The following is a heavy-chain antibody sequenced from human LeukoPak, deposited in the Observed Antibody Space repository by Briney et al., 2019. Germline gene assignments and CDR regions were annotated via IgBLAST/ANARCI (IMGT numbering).Heavy chain of an antibody. CDR2: IIPIFGTA. D-gene: IGHD2-2*01. CDR3: ASFSTKKGSHCSSTSCPGGY. V-gene: IGHV1-69*05. Sequence: GSSVQVSCKASGGTFSSYAISWVRQAPGQGLEWMGGIIPIFGTANYAQKFQGRVTITTDESTSTAYMELSSLRSEDTAVYYCASFSTKKGSHCSSTSCPGGYWGQGTLVTVSS. J-gene: IGHJ4*02. CDR1: GGTFSSYA.